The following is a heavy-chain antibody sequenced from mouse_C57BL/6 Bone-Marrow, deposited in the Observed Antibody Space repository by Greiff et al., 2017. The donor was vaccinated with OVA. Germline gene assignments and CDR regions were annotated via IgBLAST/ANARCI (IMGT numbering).Heavy chain of an antibody. CDR3: AIVYYSNYPYAMDY. Sequence: VQLKQSGPELVKPGASVKIYCKASGYSFTDYNMNWVKQSNGKSLEWIGVINPNYGTTSYNQKFKGKATLTVDQSSSTAYMQLNSLTSEDSAVYYCAIVYYSNYPYAMDYWGQGTSVTVSS. J-gene: IGHJ4*01. CDR1: GYSFTDYN. D-gene: IGHD2-5*01. V-gene: IGHV1-39*01. CDR2: INPNYGTT.